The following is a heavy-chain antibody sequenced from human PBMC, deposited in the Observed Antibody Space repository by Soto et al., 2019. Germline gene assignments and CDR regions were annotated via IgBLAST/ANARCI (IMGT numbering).Heavy chain of an antibody. D-gene: IGHD3-10*01. CDR1: GYTFTSYG. CDR3: ARDEGSRRCWFDT. Sequence: ASVKVSCKASGYTFTSYGISWGRQAPGQGLVCMGWISAYNGNTNYAQKLQCRVTMTTDTSTSTAYMELRSLRSDDTAVHYCARDEGSRRCWFDTWGPGTLVTVSS. V-gene: IGHV1-18*01. J-gene: IGHJ5*02. CDR2: ISAYNGNT.